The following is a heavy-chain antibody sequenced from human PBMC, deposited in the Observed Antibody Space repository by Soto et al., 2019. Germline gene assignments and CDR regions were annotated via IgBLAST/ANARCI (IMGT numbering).Heavy chain of an antibody. J-gene: IGHJ6*02. V-gene: IGHV1-69*13. CDR3: ARETSDNKGYDYYGMDV. CDR2: IIPIFGTA. CDR1: GGTVSSYG. D-gene: IGHD2-2*01. Sequence: GASVKVSCKTSGGTVSSYGISWVRQAPGQGLEWMGGIIPIFGTANYAQKFQGRVTITADESTSTAYMELSSLRSEDTAVYYCARETSDNKGYDYYGMDVWGQGTTVTVSS.